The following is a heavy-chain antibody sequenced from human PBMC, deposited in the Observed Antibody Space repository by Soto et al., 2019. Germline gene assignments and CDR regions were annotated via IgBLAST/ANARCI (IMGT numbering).Heavy chain of an antibody. CDR3: ARERSGYAVLYYYYGMDV. V-gene: IGHV1-2*04. CDR2: INPNSGGT. CDR1: GYTFTGYY. J-gene: IGHJ6*02. Sequence: ASVKVSCKASGYTFTGYYMHWVRQAPGQGLEWMGWINPNSGGTNYAQQFQGWVTMTRDTSISTAYMELGRLRSDDTAVYYCARERSGYAVLYYYYGMDVWGQGTTVTVSS. D-gene: IGHD5-12*01.